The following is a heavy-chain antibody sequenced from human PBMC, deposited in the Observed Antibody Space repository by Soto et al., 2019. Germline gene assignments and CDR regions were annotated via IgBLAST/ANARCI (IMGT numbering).Heavy chain of an antibody. V-gene: IGHV3-21*01. J-gene: IGHJ3*02. Sequence: GGSLRLSCAASGFTFSSYSMNWVLQAPGKGLEWVSSISSSSSYIYYADSVKGRFTISRDNAKNSLYLQMNSLRAEDTAVYYCARSLRFLEWLLYFDAFDIWGQGTMVTV. CDR2: ISSSSSYI. CDR1: GFTFSSYS. D-gene: IGHD3-3*01. CDR3: ARSLRFLEWLLYFDAFDI.